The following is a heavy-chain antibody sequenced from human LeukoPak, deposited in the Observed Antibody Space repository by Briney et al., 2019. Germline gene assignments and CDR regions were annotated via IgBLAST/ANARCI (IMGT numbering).Heavy chain of an antibody. Sequence: PGGVLRSSGAAPGFTFSSYAMSWVRQAQGKGLEWVSAISGSGGSTYYADSVKGRFTISRDNSKNTLYLQMNSLRAEDTAVYYCAKVNDYVWGSYRFLDYWGQGTLVTVSS. CDR1: GFTFSSYA. CDR2: ISGSGGST. D-gene: IGHD3-16*02. J-gene: IGHJ4*02. V-gene: IGHV3-23*01. CDR3: AKVNDYVWGSYRFLDY.